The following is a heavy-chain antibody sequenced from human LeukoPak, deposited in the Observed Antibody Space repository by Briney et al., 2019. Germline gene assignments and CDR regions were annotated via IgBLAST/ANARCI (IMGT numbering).Heavy chain of an antibody. V-gene: IGHV3-21*01. CDR2: ISSSSSYI. CDR3: ARDSVLLWFGELSD. J-gene: IGHJ4*02. CDR1: GFTFSSYS. D-gene: IGHD3-10*01. Sequence: GGSLRLSCAASGFTFSSYSMNWVRQAPGKGLEWVSSISSSSSYIYYADSVKGRFTISRDNAKNSLYLQMNSLRAEDTAVYYCARDSVLLWFGELSDWGQGTLVTVSS.